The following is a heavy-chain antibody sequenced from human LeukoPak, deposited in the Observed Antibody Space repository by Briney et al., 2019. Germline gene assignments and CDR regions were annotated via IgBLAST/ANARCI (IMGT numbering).Heavy chain of an antibody. J-gene: IGHJ3*02. CDR3: ARPKMAQGAFDI. D-gene: IGHD5-24*01. CDR1: GFTFSSYA. CDR2: ISGSGGST. V-gene: IGHV3-23*01. Sequence: GGSLRLSCAASGFTFSSYAMSWVRQAPGKGLEWVSAISGSGGSTYYADSVKGRFTISRDNSKNTLYLQMNSLRAEDTAVYYCARPKMAQGAFDIWAKGQWSPSLQ.